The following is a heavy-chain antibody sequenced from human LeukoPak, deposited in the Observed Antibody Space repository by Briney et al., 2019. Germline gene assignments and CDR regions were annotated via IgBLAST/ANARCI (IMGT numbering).Heavy chain of an antibody. D-gene: IGHD1-1*01. J-gene: IGHJ4*02. Sequence: GGSLRLSCTVSGLTFDTYGMSWVRQAPGKGLEWVSAKSASGSNTHYADSVKGRVIISRDNSKNTLYLQMNSLRAEDTAVYYCAKDVNDSLDYWGQGTLVTVSS. V-gene: IGHV3-23*01. CDR2: KSASGSNT. CDR1: GLTFDTYG. CDR3: AKDVNDSLDY.